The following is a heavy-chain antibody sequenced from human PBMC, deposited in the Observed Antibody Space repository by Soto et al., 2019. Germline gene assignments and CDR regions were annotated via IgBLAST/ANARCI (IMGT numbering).Heavy chain of an antibody. V-gene: IGHV4-39*01. J-gene: IGHJ4*02. CDR3: ARSMSGYSSSSVSDY. CDR2: IYYSGST. D-gene: IGHD6-6*01. Sequence: SETLSLTCTVPGGSISSSSYYWGWIRQPPGKGLEWIGSIYYSGSTYYNPSLKSRVTISVDTSKNQFSLKLSSVTAADTAVYYCARSMSGYSSSSVSDYWGQGTLVTVSS. CDR1: GGSISSSSYY.